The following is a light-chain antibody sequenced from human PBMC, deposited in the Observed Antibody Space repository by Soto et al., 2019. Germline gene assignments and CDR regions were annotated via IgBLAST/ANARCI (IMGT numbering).Light chain of an antibody. CDR1: QSISSW. V-gene: IGKV1-5*03. CDR2: KAS. J-gene: IGKJ1*01. CDR3: QQNSSSST. Sequence: DIQMTQSPSTVSASIGGRVIITCRASQSISSWLAWYQQKPGKAPILLSYKASSLQSVVPARFSGRGSGTQFILTISILQPGDFVSYCCQQNSSSSTFGQGTKVEMK.